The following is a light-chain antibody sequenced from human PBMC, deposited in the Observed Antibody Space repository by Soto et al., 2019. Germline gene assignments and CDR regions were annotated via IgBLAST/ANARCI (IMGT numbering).Light chain of an antibody. Sequence: DIQMPQSPSTLSGSVGDRVTITCRASQTISSWLAWYQQKPGKAPKLLIYKASTLKSGVPSRFSGSGSGTEFTLTISSLQPDDFATYYCQLYNTYSGTFGQGTKVDI. V-gene: IGKV1-5*03. CDR1: QTISSW. CDR3: QLYNTYSGT. J-gene: IGKJ1*01. CDR2: KAS.